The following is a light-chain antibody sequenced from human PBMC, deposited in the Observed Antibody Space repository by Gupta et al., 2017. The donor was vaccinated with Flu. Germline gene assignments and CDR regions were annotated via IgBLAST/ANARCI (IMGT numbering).Light chain of an antibody. CDR1: KRLVYSDGNTY. V-gene: IGKV2-30*01. Sequence: PVAEGAPADSTCRCSKRLVYSDGNTYAKWYQQGRGQSPRRLNYEVSRRDAGVADRIGGGGGGADFTLKSSRVEAEDVVVYCCMKGRHPWTFGQGTKLEIK. J-gene: IGKJ2*02. CDR2: EVS. CDR3: MKGRHPWT.